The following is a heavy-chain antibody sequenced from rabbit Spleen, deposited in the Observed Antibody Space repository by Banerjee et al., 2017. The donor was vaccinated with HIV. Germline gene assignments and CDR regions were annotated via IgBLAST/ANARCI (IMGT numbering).Heavy chain of an antibody. CDR2: INTATGKA. V-gene: IGHV1S45*01. Sequence: QEHLEESGGGLVKPETSLTLTCKASGFSFSDRDVMCWVRQAPGKGLEWIACINTATGKAVYASWAKGRFTISKTSSTTVTLQITSLTAADTATYLCARGVVGAGYGYGTYFNLWGPGTLVTVS. CDR1: GFSFSDRDV. D-gene: IGHD6-1*01. CDR3: ARGVVGAGYGYGTYFNL. J-gene: IGHJ4*01.